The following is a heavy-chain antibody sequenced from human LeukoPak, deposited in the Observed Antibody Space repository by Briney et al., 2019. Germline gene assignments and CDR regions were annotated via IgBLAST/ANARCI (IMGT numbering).Heavy chain of an antibody. CDR3: AKDTYYYDSSGYYPPGGFDY. CDR1: GFTFSSYG. J-gene: IGHJ4*02. D-gene: IGHD3-22*01. V-gene: IGHV3-30*18. CDR2: IPYDGSNK. Sequence: GGSLRLSCAASGFTFSSYGMHWVRQAPGKGLEWVAVIPYDGSNKYYADSVKGRFTISRDNSKNTLYLQMNSLRAEDTAVYYCAKDTYYYDSSGYYPPGGFDYWGQGTLVTVSS.